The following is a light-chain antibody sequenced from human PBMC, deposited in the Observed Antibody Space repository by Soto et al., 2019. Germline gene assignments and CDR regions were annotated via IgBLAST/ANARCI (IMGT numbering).Light chain of an antibody. CDR3: SSYTSASALGI. J-gene: IGLJ2*01. CDR2: EVN. V-gene: IGLV2-14*02. CDR1: SSDVGTYDL. Sequence: QSALTQPASVSGSPGQSITISCTGTSSDVGTYDLVSWYQHHPGAAPKLIIFEVNNRPSGISNRFTGSKSGNTASLTISGLQVEDEALYFCSSYTSASALGIFGGGTKLTVL.